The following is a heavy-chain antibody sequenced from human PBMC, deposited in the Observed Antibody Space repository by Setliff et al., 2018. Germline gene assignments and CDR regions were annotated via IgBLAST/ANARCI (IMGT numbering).Heavy chain of an antibody. CDR3: AKSGGDHCCPLYHHYYMDV. V-gene: IGHV3-23*01. D-gene: IGHD2-21*02. CDR2: ISDDGGRT. CDR1: GFAFNNYP. Sequence: GGSLRLSCAASGFAFNNYPMGWVRQAPGKGLEWVSGISDDGGRTYYADSGKGRFTISRDNSKNTLYLQMNRLRPEDTAVYYCAKSGGDHCCPLYHHYYMDVWGTGTTVTVSS. J-gene: IGHJ6*03.